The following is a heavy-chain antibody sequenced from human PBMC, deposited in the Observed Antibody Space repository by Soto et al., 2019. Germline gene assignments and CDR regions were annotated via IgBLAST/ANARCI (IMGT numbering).Heavy chain of an antibody. CDR2: IYFATT. Sequence: PSETLSLTCTVSDVSISNFYWTCIRQSPDKGLEWIGWIYFATTNYNPSLKSRVAMSLDASKNQVSLILRSVTAADTAVYYCATSRNGDWSYSPFGVDVWGQRTTVTVSS. CDR1: DVSISNFY. CDR3: ATSRNGDWSYSPFGVDV. J-gene: IGHJ6*01. V-gene: IGHV4-59*01. D-gene: IGHD1-26*01.